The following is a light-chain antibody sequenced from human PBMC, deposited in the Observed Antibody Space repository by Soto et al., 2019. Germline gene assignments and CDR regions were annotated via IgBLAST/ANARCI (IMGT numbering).Light chain of an antibody. CDR1: LRVSSSS. CDR3: QQYGSSLYT. Sequence: EIVVTQSPGTLYFSPGERATLSCRASLRVSSSSLGWYQQTPGQAPRLLIYGASSRATAIPDRFSGSGSGTDFTLTISRLEPEDFAVYYCQQYGSSLYTFGQGTKLEIK. V-gene: IGKV3-20*01. CDR2: GAS. J-gene: IGKJ2*01.